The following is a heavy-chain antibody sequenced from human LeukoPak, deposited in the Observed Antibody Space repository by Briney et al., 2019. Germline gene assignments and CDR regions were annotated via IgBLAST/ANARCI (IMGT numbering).Heavy chain of an antibody. V-gene: IGHV1-8*01. CDR2: MNPNSGNT. Sequence: ASVKVSCKASAYTFTSYDINWVRQATGQGLEWMGWMNPNSGNTGYAQKFQGRVTMTRNTSISTAYMELSSLRSEDTAVYYCARAKVVVAASVVYWFDPWGQGTLVTVSS. CDR1: AYTFTSYD. J-gene: IGHJ5*02. D-gene: IGHD2-15*01. CDR3: ARAKVVVAASVVYWFDP.